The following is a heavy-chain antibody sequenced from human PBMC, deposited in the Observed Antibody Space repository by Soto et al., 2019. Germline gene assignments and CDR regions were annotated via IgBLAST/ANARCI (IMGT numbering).Heavy chain of an antibody. CDR1: GFTFSSYG. J-gene: IGHJ6*02. CDR2: IWYDGSNK. Sequence: QVQLVESGGGVVQPGRSLRLSCAASGFTFSSYGMHWVRQAPGKGLEWVAVIWYDGSNKYYADSVKGRFTISRDNSKNTLYLQMNSLRAEDTAVYYCAREYSSSWPPYYYYGMDVWGQGTTVTVSS. CDR3: AREYSSSWPPYYYYGMDV. V-gene: IGHV3-33*01. D-gene: IGHD6-13*01.